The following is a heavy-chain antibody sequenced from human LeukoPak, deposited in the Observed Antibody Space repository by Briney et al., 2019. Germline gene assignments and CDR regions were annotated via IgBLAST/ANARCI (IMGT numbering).Heavy chain of an antibody. J-gene: IGHJ4*02. Sequence: ASVKVSCKASGGTFSSYAISWVRQAPGQGLEWMGGIIPIFGTANYAQKFQGRVTITADKSTSTAYMELSSLRSEDTAVYYCAAYYYDSSGYYRSFDYWGQGTLVTVSS. D-gene: IGHD3-22*01. CDR3: AAYYYDSSGYYRSFDY. CDR2: IIPIFGTA. V-gene: IGHV1-69*06. CDR1: GGTFSSYA.